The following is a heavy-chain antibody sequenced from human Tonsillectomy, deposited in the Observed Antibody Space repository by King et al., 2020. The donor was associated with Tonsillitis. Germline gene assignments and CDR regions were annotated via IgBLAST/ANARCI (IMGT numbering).Heavy chain of an antibody. Sequence: VQLQESGPGLVKPSQTLSLTCTVSGGSISSGGYYWRWIRQHPGKGLEWIGYIYYSGSTYYNPSLKSRVTISVHTSKNQFSLKLSSVTAAETAVDYCARLLSGGLRYFDWLFFDLWGRGTLVTVSS. CDR3: ARLLSGGLRYFDWLFFDL. CDR1: GGSISSGGYY. J-gene: IGHJ2*01. V-gene: IGHV4-31*03. CDR2: IYYSGST. D-gene: IGHD3-9*01.